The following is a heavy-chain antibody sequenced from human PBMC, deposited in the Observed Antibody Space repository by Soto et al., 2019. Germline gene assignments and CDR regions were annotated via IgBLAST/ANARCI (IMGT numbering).Heavy chain of an antibody. Sequence: SETLSLTCTVSGGSISSGGYYWSWIRQHPGKGLEWIGYIYYSGSTYYNPSLKSRVTISVDTSKNQFSLKLSSVTAADTAVYYCARDRTLSCLDFWGQGTTVTVSS. CDR2: IYYSGST. V-gene: IGHV4-31*03. J-gene: IGHJ6*02. CDR1: GGSISSGGYY. CDR3: ARDRTLSCLDF. D-gene: IGHD2-15*01.